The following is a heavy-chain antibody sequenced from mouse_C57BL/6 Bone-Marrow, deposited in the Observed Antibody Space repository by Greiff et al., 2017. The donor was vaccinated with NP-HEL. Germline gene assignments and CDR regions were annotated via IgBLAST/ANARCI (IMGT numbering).Heavy chain of an antibody. J-gene: IGHJ3*01. D-gene: IGHD2-1*01. CDR2: IFPGSGST. Sequence: QVQLKESGPELVKPGASVKISCKASGYTFTDYYINWVKQRPGQGLEWIGWIFPGSGSTYYNEKFKGKATLTVDISSSTAYMLLSSLTSEDSAVYFCARVLYYGNLAWFAYWGQGTLVTVSA. CDR3: ARVLYYGNLAWFAY. CDR1: GYTFTDYY. V-gene: IGHV1-75*01.